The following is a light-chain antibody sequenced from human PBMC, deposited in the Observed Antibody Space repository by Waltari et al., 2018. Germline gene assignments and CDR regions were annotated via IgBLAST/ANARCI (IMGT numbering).Light chain of an antibody. CDR1: SSDVRAYKY. J-gene: IGLJ3*02. CDR2: EVS. V-gene: IGLV2-8*01. CDR3: SSFAGSNRFGV. Sequence: QSALTQPPSASGSPGQSVTISCTGSSSDVRAYKYDSWYQQHPGKAPKLMIYEVSKRPSGVPERFSRSKSGNTASLTVSGLQDDDEAGYYCSSFAGSNRFGVFGGGTKLTVL.